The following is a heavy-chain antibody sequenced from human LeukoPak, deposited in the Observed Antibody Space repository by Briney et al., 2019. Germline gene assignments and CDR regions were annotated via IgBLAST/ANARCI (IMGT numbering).Heavy chain of an antibody. Sequence: GGSLRLSCVVSGFTFNRCWMNWVRQAPGKGLEWVAHINPDGRDAYYVDSVKGRFTISRDNAQDSMYLQMNSLRVEDTAVYYCTSWGDTTAEYFQRWGQGTLVTVSS. CDR1: GFTFNRCW. J-gene: IGHJ1*01. CDR3: TSWGDTTAEYFQR. CDR2: INPDGRDA. D-gene: IGHD2-21*02. V-gene: IGHV3-7*01.